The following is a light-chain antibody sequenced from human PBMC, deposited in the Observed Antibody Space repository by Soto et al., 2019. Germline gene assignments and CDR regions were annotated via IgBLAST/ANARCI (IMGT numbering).Light chain of an antibody. J-gene: IGLJ3*02. V-gene: IGLV1-44*01. Sequence: QPVLTQPPSASGTPGQRVTISCSGSTSNIEENSVTWYQRLPGTAPKVLIYDDYQRPSGVPDRFSGSKSGTSASLAISDLQSEDEGDYYCTAWDDSLNAWLFGGGTQLTVL. CDR1: TSNIEENS. CDR3: TAWDDSLNAWL. CDR2: DDY.